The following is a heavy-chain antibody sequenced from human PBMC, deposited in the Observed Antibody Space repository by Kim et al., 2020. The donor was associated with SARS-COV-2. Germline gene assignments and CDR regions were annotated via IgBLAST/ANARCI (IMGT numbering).Heavy chain of an antibody. CDR2: IYYSGST. J-gene: IGHJ3*02. CDR3: AALGGLPGAFDI. Sequence: SETLSLTCTVSGGSISSYYWSWIRQPPGKGLEWIGYIYYSGSTNYNPSLKSRVTISVDTSKNQFSLKLSSVTAADTAVYYCAALGGLPGAFDIWGQGTMVTVSS. V-gene: IGHV4-59*01. D-gene: IGHD3-16*01. CDR1: GGSISSYY.